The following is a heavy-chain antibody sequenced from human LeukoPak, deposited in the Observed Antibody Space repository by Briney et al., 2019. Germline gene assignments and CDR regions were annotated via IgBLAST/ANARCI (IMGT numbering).Heavy chain of an antibody. CDR1: GGSISSGSYY. Sequence: PSETLSLTCIVSGGSISSGSYYWSWIRQPAGKGLEGIGRVFTSGSTDYTPSFKSPVTISVDTPKKQVSLRLSSVTAADTAVYYCARDLPGQYGFDIWGQGTMVTVSS. J-gene: IGHJ3*02. CDR3: ARDLPGQYGFDI. D-gene: IGHD1-14*01. V-gene: IGHV4-61*02. CDR2: VFTSGST.